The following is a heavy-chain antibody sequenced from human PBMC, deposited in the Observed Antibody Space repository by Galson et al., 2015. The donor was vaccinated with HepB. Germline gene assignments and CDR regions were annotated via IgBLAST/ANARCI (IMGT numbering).Heavy chain of an antibody. CDR3: ASYTVNDYYYFYYMDV. CDR2: IIPIFGTA. D-gene: IGHD3-16*01. V-gene: IGHV1-69*13. J-gene: IGHJ6*03. CDR1: GGSFSNYA. Sequence: SVKASCKASGGSFSNYAISWVRQAPGQGLEWMGGIIPIFGTANYAQKFQGKVTITADESTSTAYMELNSLRSEDTAVYYCASYTVNDYYYFYYMDVWGKGTTVTVSS.